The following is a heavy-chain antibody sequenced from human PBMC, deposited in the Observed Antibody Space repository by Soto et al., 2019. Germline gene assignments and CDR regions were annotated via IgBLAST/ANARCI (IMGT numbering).Heavy chain of an antibody. J-gene: IGHJ6*02. Sequence: GASVKVSCKASGFTFTSSAVQWVRQARGQRLEWIGWIVVGSGNTNYAQKFQERVTITRDMSTSTAYMELSSLRSEDTAVYYCAAPLSGYYYPNYYYYGMDVWGQGTTVTVSS. CDR3: AAPLSGYYYPNYYYYGMDV. V-gene: IGHV1-58*01. D-gene: IGHD3-22*01. CDR2: IVVGSGNT. CDR1: GFTFTSSA.